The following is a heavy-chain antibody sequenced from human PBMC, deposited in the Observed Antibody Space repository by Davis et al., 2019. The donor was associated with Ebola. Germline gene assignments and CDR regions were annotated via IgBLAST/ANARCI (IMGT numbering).Heavy chain of an antibody. J-gene: IGHJ6*04. D-gene: IGHD6-25*01. CDR3: ATKRGMDV. Sequence: SLKISCAASGFSFGDYAMHWVRQAPGKGLEWVSGVSRNSKSIVYVDSVKGRFTVSRDNAKSSLSLQMNSLRAEDTAVYYCATKRGMDVWGKGTTVTVSS. V-gene: IGHV3-9*01. CDR1: GFSFGDYA. CDR2: VSRNSKSI.